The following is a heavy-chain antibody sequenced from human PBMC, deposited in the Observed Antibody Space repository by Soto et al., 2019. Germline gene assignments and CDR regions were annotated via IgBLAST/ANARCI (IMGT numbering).Heavy chain of an antibody. Sequence: VGSLRLSCSASGFTFSSHGVHWIRQAPGKRLEYVSAISPDGGATYYADSVKGRFTISRDNSKNTLYLQMSSLRAEDTAVYYCVKRPPVTPHEYYFDLWGRDTLVTVSS. CDR2: ISPDGGAT. J-gene: IGHJ2*01. CDR3: VKRPPVTPHEYYFDL. CDR1: GFTFSSHG. V-gene: IGHV3-64D*06. D-gene: IGHD4-17*01.